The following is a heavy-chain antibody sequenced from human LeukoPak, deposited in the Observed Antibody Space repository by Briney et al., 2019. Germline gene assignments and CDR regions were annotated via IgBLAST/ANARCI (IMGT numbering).Heavy chain of an antibody. CDR2: IYYSGST. CDR1: GGSIRSYY. Sequence: SETLSLTCSVSGGSIRSYYWSWIRQPPGKGLEWSGYIYYSGSTNYNPALKSRVTISVDTSKNQFSLKLSSVTAADTAVSYCAGRYSRGWYRAAWRDGFDPWGQGTLVTVSS. J-gene: IGHJ5*02. D-gene: IGHD6-19*01. CDR3: AGRYSRGWYRAAWRDGFDP. V-gene: IGHV4-59*08.